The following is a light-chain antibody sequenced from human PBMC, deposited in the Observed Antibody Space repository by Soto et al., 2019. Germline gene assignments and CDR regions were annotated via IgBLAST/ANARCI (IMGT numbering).Light chain of an antibody. V-gene: IGLV2-14*01. CDR1: SSDVGGYNY. Sequence: QSALTQPASVSGSPGQSITISCTGTSSDVGGYNYVSWYQQHPGKAPKLMIYDVSNRPSGVSNRFSGSKSGNTASLTISGLQAEDEADYSCSSYTTSGTPVFGGGTKLTVL. CDR2: DVS. J-gene: IGLJ3*02. CDR3: SSYTTSGTPV.